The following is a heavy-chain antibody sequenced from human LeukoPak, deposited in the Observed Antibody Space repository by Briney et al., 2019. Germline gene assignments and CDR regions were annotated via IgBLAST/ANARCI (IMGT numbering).Heavy chain of an antibody. J-gene: IGHJ6*03. CDR2: ISYDGSNK. V-gene: IGHV3-30*04. CDR3: ASYSSPWSYYYYTDV. D-gene: IGHD5-18*01. Sequence: GGSPILLCAASGFNFSSYAMQWGRQAAGKGLVWVAVISYDGSNKYYAASVKGRFTISRDNSKNTLYLQMNSLRAEDTAVYYCASYSSPWSYYYYTDVWCKGTTVTVSS. CDR1: GFNFSSYA.